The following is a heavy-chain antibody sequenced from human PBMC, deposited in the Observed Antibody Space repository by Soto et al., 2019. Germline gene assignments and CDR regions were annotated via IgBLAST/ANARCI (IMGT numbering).Heavy chain of an antibody. J-gene: IGHJ4*02. D-gene: IGHD1-1*01. CDR1: GYTFTTYG. Sequence: QVYLVQSGAEAKRPGASVKVSCKGSGYTFTTYGITWVRHAPGQGVEWVGWISAHNGNTNYAQKLQGRVTVTRDTATSAALMELRRLRADDTAVYYCARGRYGDYWGQRALVTVSS. CDR2: ISAHNGNT. CDR3: ARGRYGDY. V-gene: IGHV1-18*01.